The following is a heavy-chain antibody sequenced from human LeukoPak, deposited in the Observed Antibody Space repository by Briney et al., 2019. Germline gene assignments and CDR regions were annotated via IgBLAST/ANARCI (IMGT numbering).Heavy chain of an antibody. CDR1: GASISSRDFY. CDR3: ARQGEIQQGSGSYYFDW. V-gene: IGHV4-39*01. D-gene: IGHD3-10*01. J-gene: IGHJ4*02. Sequence: SETLSLTCTVSGASISSRDFYWGWFRQPPGKGVEWIGSASGYYGGDSFYNTSLESRVTISIHTSKNQFYLNLSSVTAADTAVYYCARQGEIQQGSGSYYFDWWGQGTLVIVNS. CDR2: GYYGGDS.